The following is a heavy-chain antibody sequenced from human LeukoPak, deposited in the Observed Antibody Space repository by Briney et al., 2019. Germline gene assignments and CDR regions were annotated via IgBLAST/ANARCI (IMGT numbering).Heavy chain of an antibody. CDR2: ISGSGGST. V-gene: IGHV3-23*01. D-gene: IGHD3-16*01. CDR3: AKACYDYYYMDV. Sequence: GGSLRLSCAASGFTFSSHAMSWVRQAPGKGLEWVSAISGSGGSTYYADSVKGRFTISRDNSKNTLYLQMNSLRAEDTAVYYCAKACYDYYYMDVWGKGTTVTVSS. J-gene: IGHJ6*03. CDR1: GFTFSSHA.